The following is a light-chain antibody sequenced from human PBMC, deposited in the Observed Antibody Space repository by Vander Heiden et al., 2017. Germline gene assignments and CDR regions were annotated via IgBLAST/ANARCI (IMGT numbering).Light chain of an antibody. CDR1: NSNIGKNY. J-gene: IGLJ1*01. CDR3: GTWDSSLSAHYV. V-gene: IGLV1-51*01. Sequence: SVLTQPPSVSAAPGQQVTLSCSGSNSNIGKNYVSWYQQLPGTAPKLRTYDSNKRPSGIPDRFSGSKSGTSATLGITGLQTGDEADYYCGTWDSSLSAHYVFGGGTKVTVL. CDR2: DSN.